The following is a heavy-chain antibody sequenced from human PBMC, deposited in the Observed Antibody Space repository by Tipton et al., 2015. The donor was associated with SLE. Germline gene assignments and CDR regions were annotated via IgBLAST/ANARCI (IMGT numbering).Heavy chain of an antibody. V-gene: IGHV3-48*03. Sequence: SLRLSCAASGFTFSRYEMNWVRQAPGKGLEWVSYISSSGSTIYYADSVKGRFTISRYNAKNSLYLQMNSLRAEDTAVYYCARGRVAAGGDAFDIWGQGTMVTVSS. CDR2: ISSSGSTI. D-gene: IGHD6-13*01. CDR3: ARGRVAAGGDAFDI. J-gene: IGHJ3*02. CDR1: GFTFSRYE.